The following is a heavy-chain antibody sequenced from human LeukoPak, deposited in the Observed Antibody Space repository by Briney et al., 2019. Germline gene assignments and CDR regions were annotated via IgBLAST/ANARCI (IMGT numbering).Heavy chain of an antibody. CDR2: IYTSGST. D-gene: IGHD2-2*01. CDR1: GGSISSYY. V-gene: IGHV4-4*07. Sequence: PSETLSLTCTVSGGSISSYYWSWIRQPAGKGLEWIGRIYTSGSTNYNPSLKSRVTISVDTSKNQFSLKLSSVTAAGTAVYYCARGGEYCSSTSCYGRFDYWGQGTLVTVSS. J-gene: IGHJ4*02. CDR3: ARGGEYCSSTSCYGRFDY.